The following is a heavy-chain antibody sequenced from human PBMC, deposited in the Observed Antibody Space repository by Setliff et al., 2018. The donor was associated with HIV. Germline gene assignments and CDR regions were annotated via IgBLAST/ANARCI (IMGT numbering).Heavy chain of an antibody. J-gene: IGHJ4*02. V-gene: IGHV4-39*01. Sequence: SETLSLTCTVSGDSIGTTTYYWGWIRQSPEKGLEWIGSTYFSGSAYYNPSLESRVTISVDTSKNQFSLKLNSVTAADTAVYYCARHGNQWLVTIDYWGQGTLVTVSS. CDR2: TYFSGSA. CDR3: ARHGNQWLVTIDY. D-gene: IGHD6-19*01. CDR1: GDSIGTTTYY.